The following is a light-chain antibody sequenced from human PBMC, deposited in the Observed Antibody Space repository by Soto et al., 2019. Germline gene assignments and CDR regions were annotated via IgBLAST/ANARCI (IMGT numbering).Light chain of an antibody. CDR1: HSVDSN. CDR3: QQADNWPQT. V-gene: IGKV3-15*01. Sequence: IVMTQSPATLSVSPGERATLSCRASHSVDSNLAWYQQKPGQAPSILFYGASTRASGIPARFSGSGSGTECTLPISSLQSADFAVYYCQQADNWPQTFGQGTKVEIK. J-gene: IGKJ1*01. CDR2: GAS.